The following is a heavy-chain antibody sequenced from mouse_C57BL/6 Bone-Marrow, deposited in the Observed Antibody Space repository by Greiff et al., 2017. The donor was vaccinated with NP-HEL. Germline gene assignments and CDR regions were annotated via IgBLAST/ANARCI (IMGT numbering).Heavy chain of an antibody. Sequence: VKLMESGPGLVAPSQSLSITCTVSGFSLTRYGVDWVRQPPGKGLEWLGVIWGGGSTNYNSALMFRLSISKDSSKSQVILKMNSRQTYDTAMYYYARHTPYDGYMDYWGQGTSVTVSS. CDR1: GFSLTRYG. CDR3: ARHTPYDGYMDY. CDR2: IWGGGST. V-gene: IGHV2-9*01. J-gene: IGHJ4*01. D-gene: IGHD2-3*01.